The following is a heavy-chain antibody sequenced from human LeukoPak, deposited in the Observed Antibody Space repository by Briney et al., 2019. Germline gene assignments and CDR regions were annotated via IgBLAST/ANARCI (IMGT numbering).Heavy chain of an antibody. Sequence: SVKVSCKASGGTFSSYAISWVRQAPGQGLEWMGGIIPIFGTANYAQRFQGRVTITTDESTSTAYMELSSLRSEDTAVYYCASGEGAIHHGVFDYWGQGTLVTVSS. J-gene: IGHJ4*02. CDR1: GGTFSSYA. V-gene: IGHV1-69*05. CDR3: ASGEGAIHHGVFDY. D-gene: IGHD1-26*01. CDR2: IIPIFGTA.